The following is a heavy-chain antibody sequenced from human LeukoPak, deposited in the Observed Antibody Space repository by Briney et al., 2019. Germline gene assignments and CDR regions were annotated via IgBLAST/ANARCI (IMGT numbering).Heavy chain of an antibody. V-gene: IGHV1-69*13. D-gene: IGHD3-10*01. Sequence: SVTVSCKASGGTFSSYAISWVRQAPGQGPEWMGGIIPIFGTANYAQKFQGRVTITADESTSTAYMELSSLRSEDTAVYYCARWSRGFGELLSYFDYWGQGTLVTVSS. CDR3: ARWSRGFGELLSYFDY. CDR1: GGTFSSYA. CDR2: IIPIFGTA. J-gene: IGHJ4*02.